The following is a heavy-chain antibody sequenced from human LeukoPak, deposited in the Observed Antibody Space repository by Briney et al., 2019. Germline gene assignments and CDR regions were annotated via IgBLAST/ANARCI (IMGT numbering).Heavy chain of an antibody. CDR3: AKDSTVGNTLRLLNS. CDR1: GFTFSSYG. V-gene: IGHV3-30*18. D-gene: IGHD1-26*01. CDR2: ISYDGSNK. J-gene: IGHJ4*02. Sequence: GRSLRLSCAASGFTFSSYGMHWVRQAPGKGLEWVAVISYDGSNKYYEDSVEGRFTISRDNSKNTLYIQMNSLRVEDTAVYYCAKDSTVGNTLRLLNSWGQGTLVTVSS.